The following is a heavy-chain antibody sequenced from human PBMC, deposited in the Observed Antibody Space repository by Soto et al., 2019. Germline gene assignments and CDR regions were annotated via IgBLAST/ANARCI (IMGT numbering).Heavy chain of an antibody. CDR3: ARGDIDGYNLYYYYGMDV. D-gene: IGHD5-12*01. CDR1: GGTFSSYT. Sequence: QVQLVQSGAEVKKPGSSVKVSCKASGGTFSSYTISWVRQAPGQGLEWMGRIIPILGIANYAQKFQGRVTITADKSTSTAYMELSSLRSEDTAVYYCARGDIDGYNLYYYYGMDVWGQGTTVTVSS. V-gene: IGHV1-69*02. J-gene: IGHJ6*02. CDR2: IIPILGIA.